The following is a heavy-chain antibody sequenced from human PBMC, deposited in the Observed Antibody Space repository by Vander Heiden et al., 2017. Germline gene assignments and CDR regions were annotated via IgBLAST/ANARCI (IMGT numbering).Heavy chain of an antibody. CDR1: GFSLSTSGVG. Sequence: QITLKESGPTLVKPTQTLTLTCTFSGFSLSTSGVGVGWIRQPPGKALEWLALIYWNDDKRYSPSRKSRLTITKDTSKNQVVLTMTNMETVETATYYCAHRRGDDGSGSSYIWCHVTLVTVSS. CDR2: IYWNDDK. CDR3: AHRRGDDGSGSSYI. V-gene: IGHV2-5*01. D-gene: IGHD3-10*01. J-gene: IGHJ4*01.